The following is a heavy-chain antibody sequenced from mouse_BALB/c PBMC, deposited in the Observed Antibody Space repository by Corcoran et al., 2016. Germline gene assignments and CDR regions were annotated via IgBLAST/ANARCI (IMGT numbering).Heavy chain of an antibody. CDR2: INPYNDGT. V-gene: IGHV1S136*01. J-gene: IGHJ1*01. Sequence: EVQLQQSGPELVKPGASVKMSCKASGYTFTSYVMHWVKQKPGQGLEWIGYINPYNDGTKYNEKFKGKVTLTSDKSSSTAYMELSSLTSEDSAVYYCAHGSSPPYFDVWGAGTTVTVSS. CDR3: AHGSSPPYFDV. CDR1: GYTFTSYV. D-gene: IGHD1-1*01.